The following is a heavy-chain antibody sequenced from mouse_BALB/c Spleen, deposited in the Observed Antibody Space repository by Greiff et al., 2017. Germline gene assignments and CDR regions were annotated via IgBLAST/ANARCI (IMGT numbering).Heavy chain of an antibody. D-gene: IGHD2-14*01. CDR2: INPGSGGT. Sequence: VKLQQSGAELVRPGPSVKVSCKASGYAFTNYLIEWVKQRPGQGLEWIGVINPGSGGTNYNEKFKGKATLTADKSSSTAYMQLSSLTSDDSAVYFCAGVRGNYYAMDYWGQGTSVTVSS. V-gene: IGHV1-54*01. CDR1: GYAFTNYL. CDR3: AGVRGNYYAMDY. J-gene: IGHJ4*01.